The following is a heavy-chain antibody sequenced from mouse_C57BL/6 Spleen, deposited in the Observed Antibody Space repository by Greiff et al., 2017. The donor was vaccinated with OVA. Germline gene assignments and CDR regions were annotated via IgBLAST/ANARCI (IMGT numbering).Heavy chain of an antibody. Sequence: EVQLQQSGPVLVKPGASVKMSCKASGYTFTDYYMNWVKQSHGKSLEWIGVINPYNGGTSYNQKFKGKATLTVDKSSSTAYMELNSLTSEDSAVYYCASLYGNSLHYFDYWGQGTTLTVSS. CDR1: GYTFTDYY. J-gene: IGHJ2*01. CDR2: INPYNGGT. CDR3: ASLYGNSLHYFDY. D-gene: IGHD2-1*01. V-gene: IGHV1-19*01.